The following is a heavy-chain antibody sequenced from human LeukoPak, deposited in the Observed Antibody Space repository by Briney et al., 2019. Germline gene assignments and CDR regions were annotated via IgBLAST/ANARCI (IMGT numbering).Heavy chain of an antibody. V-gene: IGHV4-59*01. CDR3: AREVPAADNWFDP. J-gene: IGHJ5*02. D-gene: IGHD2-2*01. CDR2: IYYSGST. Sequence: KPSETLSLTCTVSGGSISSYYRSWIRQPPGKGLEWIGYIYYSGSTNYNPSLKSRVTISVDTSKNQFSLKLSSVTAADTAVYYCAREVPAADNWFDPWGQGTLVTVSS. CDR1: GGSISSYY.